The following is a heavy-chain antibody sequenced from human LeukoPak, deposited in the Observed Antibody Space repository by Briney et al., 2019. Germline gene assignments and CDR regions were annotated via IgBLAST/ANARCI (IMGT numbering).Heavy chain of an antibody. CDR2: TYYRSKWYN. D-gene: IGHD6-19*01. CDR1: GDSVSSINGA. V-gene: IGHV6-1*01. Sequence: PSQTLSLTCDISGDSVSSINGAWNWTRQSPSRGLEWLGRTYYRSKWYNEYAESMKGRMTITPDTSNNRFSLQLNPVTPDDTAVYYCARDLANTGWYTFDYWGQGTLVTVSS. CDR3: ARDLANTGWYTFDY. J-gene: IGHJ4*02.